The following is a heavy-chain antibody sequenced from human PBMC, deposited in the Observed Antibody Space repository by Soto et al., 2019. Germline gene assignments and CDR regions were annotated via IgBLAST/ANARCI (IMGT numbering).Heavy chain of an antibody. Sequence: AETLSLTCTVSNGSIIHYSWSWIRQPPGKGPEWIGYIYYSGSTTYNPSLKSRVTMSVDMSRIYLSLKLRSVTAADTSDYYCASRLSLATTACDGFDIWGQGTLVTVSS. V-gene: IGHV4-59*01. D-gene: IGHD3-16*01. CDR1: NGSIIHYS. CDR2: IYYSGST. J-gene: IGHJ3*02. CDR3: ASRLSLATTACDGFDI.